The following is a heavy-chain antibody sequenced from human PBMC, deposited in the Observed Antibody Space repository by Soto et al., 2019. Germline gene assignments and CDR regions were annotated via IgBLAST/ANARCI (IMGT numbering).Heavy chain of an antibody. CDR3: ARAAASLDP. Sequence: GASVKVSCKASGYTFTSYGISWVRQAPGQGLEWMGWISAYNGNTNYAQKLQGRVTMTMDTSTSTAYMELNSLRSEDTAVYYCARAAASLDPWGQGTLVTVSS. D-gene: IGHD6-25*01. CDR1: GYTFTSYG. V-gene: IGHV1-18*01. J-gene: IGHJ5*02. CDR2: ISAYNGNT.